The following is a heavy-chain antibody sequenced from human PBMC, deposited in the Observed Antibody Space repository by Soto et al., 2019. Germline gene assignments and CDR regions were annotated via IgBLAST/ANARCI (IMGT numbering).Heavy chain of an antibody. J-gene: IGHJ5*02. CDR3: ALYSSGYYRGISWFDP. V-gene: IGHV4-39*01. D-gene: IGHD3-22*01. Sequence: SETLSLTCTVSGGSISSSSYYWGWIRQPPGKGLEWIGSIYYSGSTYYNPSLKSRATISVDTSKNQFSLKLSSVTAADTAVYYCALYSSGYYRGISWFDPWGQGTLVTVSS. CDR1: GGSISSSSYY. CDR2: IYYSGST.